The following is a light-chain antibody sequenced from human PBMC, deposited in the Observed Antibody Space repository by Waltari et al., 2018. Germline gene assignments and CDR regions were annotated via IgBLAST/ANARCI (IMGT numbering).Light chain of an antibody. Sequence: QSALTQPASVPGSPGKSITIPCTGSRSDVGRYDFVSWYQHHPDKAPQAIIFEDSKRPSGVSNRFSGSKSGNTASLTISGLQAEDEADYYCCSYADSRTWVFGGGTKLTVL. J-gene: IGLJ3*02. CDR3: CSYADSRTWV. CDR1: RSDVGRYDF. CDR2: EDS. V-gene: IGLV2-23*01.